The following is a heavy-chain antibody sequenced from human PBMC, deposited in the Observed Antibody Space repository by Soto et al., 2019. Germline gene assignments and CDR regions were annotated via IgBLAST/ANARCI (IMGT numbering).Heavy chain of an antibody. Sequence: SETLSLTCTVSGGSISTYYWSWVRQSPGKGLEWIGYIFYSDNTNYNPSLKSRVTISVDTSKNQFSLKLSSVTAADTAVYYCARVGNGSLCYGIYFYYGMYACGHETLVPVYS. CDR3: ARVGNGSLCYGIYFYYGMYA. D-gene: IGHD3-10*01. CDR2: IFYSDNT. V-gene: IGHV4-59*01. CDR1: GGSISTYY. J-gene: IGHJ6*01.